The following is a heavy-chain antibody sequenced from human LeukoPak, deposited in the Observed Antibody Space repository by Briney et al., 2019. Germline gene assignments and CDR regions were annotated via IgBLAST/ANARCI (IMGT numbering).Heavy chain of an antibody. V-gene: IGHV1-8*02. CDR3: ARGGTLVQGVTILYGMDV. Sequence: GASVKVSCKASGGTFSSYAINWVRQATGQGLEWMGWMNPNSGNTNYAQKFQGRLTMTRDTSISTAYMELSSLRSEDTAVYYCARGGTLVQGVTILYGMDVWGQGTTVTVSS. CDR1: GGTFSSYA. D-gene: IGHD3-10*01. J-gene: IGHJ6*02. CDR2: MNPNSGNT.